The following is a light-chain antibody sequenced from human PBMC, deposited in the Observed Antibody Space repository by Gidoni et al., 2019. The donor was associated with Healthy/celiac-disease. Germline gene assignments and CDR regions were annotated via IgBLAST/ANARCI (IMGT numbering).Light chain of an antibody. CDR3: HQYGTSRGYT. CDR1: QSVSSSY. CDR2: GAS. V-gene: IGKV3-20*01. J-gene: IGKJ2*01. Sequence: EIVLTQSPGTLSLSQGERATLSCRASQSVSSSYLAWYQQKPGQAPRLLIYGASSRATGIPDRFSGSGSGTDFTLTISRLEPEDFAVYYCHQYGTSRGYTFGQGTKLEIK.